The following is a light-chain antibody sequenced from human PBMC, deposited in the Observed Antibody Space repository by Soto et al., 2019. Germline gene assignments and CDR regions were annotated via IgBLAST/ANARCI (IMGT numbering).Light chain of an antibody. Sequence: ETVMTQSPATLSVSAVDRVTLSCRASQTVHTNLAWFQQKPGQAPKLLIYGASTRDTGVPARFTGSGSGTEFTLTISSLQSEDFATYYCQQYNTYPLTFRGGPKVDIK. CDR2: GAS. CDR1: QTVHTN. V-gene: IGKV3-15*01. J-gene: IGKJ4*01. CDR3: QQYNTYPLT.